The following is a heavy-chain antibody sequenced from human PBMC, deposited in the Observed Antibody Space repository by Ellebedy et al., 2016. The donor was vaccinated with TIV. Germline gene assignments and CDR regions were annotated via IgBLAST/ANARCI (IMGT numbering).Heavy chain of an antibody. CDR3: ARDPVGVGPAFDV. CDR1: GFTFSNNA. J-gene: IGHJ3*01. V-gene: IGHV3-23*01. Sequence: GESLKISCTASGFTFSNNAMSWVRQAPGKGLEWISAITNSGTSTYYADSVKGRFTISRDNSKDTLFLQMHRLRAEDTAIYFCARDPVGVGPAFDVWGQGTMVTVSS. CDR2: ITNSGTST. D-gene: IGHD4-23*01.